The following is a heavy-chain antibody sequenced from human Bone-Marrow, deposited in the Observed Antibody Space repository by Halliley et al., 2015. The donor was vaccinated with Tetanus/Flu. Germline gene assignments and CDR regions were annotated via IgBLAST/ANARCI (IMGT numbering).Heavy chain of an antibody. D-gene: IGHD2-15*01. CDR3: AKGAANGGPHYFDF. J-gene: IGHJ4*02. CDR1: GFTFSSYA. CDR2: IDGAGGAT. V-gene: IGHV3-23*01. Sequence: SLRLSCAASGFTFSSYALCWVRQAPGQGLEWVSTIDGAGGATYYADSAQGRFAISRDNSNNSVFLQMNSLRAEDTAVYFCAKGAANGGPHYFDFWGQGSLVTVSS.